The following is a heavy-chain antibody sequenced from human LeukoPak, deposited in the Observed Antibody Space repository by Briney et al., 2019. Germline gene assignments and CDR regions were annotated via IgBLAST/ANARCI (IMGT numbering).Heavy chain of an antibody. CDR1: GYTFTSYA. CDR3: ARYRSSYYYYYYGMDV. V-gene: IGHV1-3*01. J-gene: IGHJ6*02. D-gene: IGHD1-26*01. Sequence: ASVKVSCKASGYTFTSYAMHWVRQAPGQRLEWMGWINAGNGNTKYSQKFQGRVTITRDTSASTAYMELSSLRSEDTAVYYCARYRSSYYYYYYGMDVWGQGTTVTVSS. CDR2: INAGNGNT.